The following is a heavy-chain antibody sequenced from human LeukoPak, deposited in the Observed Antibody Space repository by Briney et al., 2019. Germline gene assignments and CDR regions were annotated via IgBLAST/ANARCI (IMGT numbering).Heavy chain of an antibody. Sequence: SETLSLTCTVSGGSISSSSYYWGWIRQPPGKGLEWIGSIYYSGSTYYNPSLKRRVTITVDTSKNQFFLKLSSVTAADTAVYYCALSTVTLSNWFDPWGQGTLVTVSS. J-gene: IGHJ5*02. CDR1: GGSISSSSYY. V-gene: IGHV4-39*01. CDR3: ALSTVTLSNWFDP. D-gene: IGHD4-17*01. CDR2: IYYSGST.